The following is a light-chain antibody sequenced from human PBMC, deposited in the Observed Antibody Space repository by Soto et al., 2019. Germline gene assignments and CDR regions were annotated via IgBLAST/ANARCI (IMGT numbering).Light chain of an antibody. CDR1: SSDVGGYNY. Sequence: QSALTQPRSVSGSPEQSVTISCTGTSSDVGGYNYVSWYQQHPGKAPKLMISDVSKRPSGVPDRFSGSKSGNTASLTISGLQAEDEADYYCCSSAGTYTSVFGGGTKLTVL. CDR2: DVS. CDR3: CSSAGTYTSV. J-gene: IGLJ3*02. V-gene: IGLV2-11*01.